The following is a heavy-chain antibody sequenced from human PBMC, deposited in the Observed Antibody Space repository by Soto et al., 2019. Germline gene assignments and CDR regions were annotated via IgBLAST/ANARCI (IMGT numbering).Heavy chain of an antibody. CDR3: ARDKYSYGYLDY. CDR1: GFTFSSYA. D-gene: IGHD5-18*01. Sequence: QVQLVESGGGVVQPGRSLRLSCAASGFTFSSYAMHWVRQAPGKGLEWVAVISYDGSNKYYADSVKGRFTIPRDNSKNTLYLQMNSLRAEDTAVYYCARDKYSYGYLDYWGQGTLVTVSS. J-gene: IGHJ4*02. V-gene: IGHV3-30-3*01. CDR2: ISYDGSNK.